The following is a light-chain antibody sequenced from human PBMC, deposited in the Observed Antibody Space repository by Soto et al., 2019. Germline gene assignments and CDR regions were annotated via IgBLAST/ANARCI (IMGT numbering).Light chain of an antibody. CDR2: DDN. J-gene: IGLJ1*01. CDR1: RSNIGGNS. Sequence: QSVLTQPPSVSAAPGQKVTISCSGSRSNIGGNSVSWYQQLPGTAPKLLIYDDNKRPSGIPGRFSGSKSGTSATLGITGFQTGDEADYYCGSWDSSLSAYVFGTGTKVTVL. CDR3: GSWDSSLSAYV. V-gene: IGLV1-51*01.